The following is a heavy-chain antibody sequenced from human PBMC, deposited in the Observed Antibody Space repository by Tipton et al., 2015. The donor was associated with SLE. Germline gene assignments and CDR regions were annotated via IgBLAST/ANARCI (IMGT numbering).Heavy chain of an antibody. CDR2: FYSLERA. CDR3: ARERGYDLWSGYSSDFDY. CDR1: GVSINTFY. Sequence: TLSLTCTVSGVSINTFYWSWIRQSPGKGLEWIGSFYSLERADYNPSLRSRVTISADTSKNQFSLKLSSVTAADTGVYYCARERGYDLWSGYSSDFDYWGQGILVTVSS. D-gene: IGHD3-3*01. J-gene: IGHJ4*02. V-gene: IGHV4-4*08.